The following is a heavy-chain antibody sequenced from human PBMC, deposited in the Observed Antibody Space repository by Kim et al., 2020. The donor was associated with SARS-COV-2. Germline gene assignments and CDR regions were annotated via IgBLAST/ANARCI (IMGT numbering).Heavy chain of an antibody. CDR3: AKPRGGDYNY. V-gene: IGHV3-23*01. CDR2: ST. J-gene: IGHJ4*02. Sequence: STYYADSVKGRFTISRDNSKNTLYLQMNSLRAEDTAVYYCAKPRGGDYNYWGQGTLVTVSS. D-gene: IGHD4-17*01.